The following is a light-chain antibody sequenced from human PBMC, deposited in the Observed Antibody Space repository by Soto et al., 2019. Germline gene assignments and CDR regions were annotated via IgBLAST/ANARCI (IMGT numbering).Light chain of an antibody. CDR3: CSYAGSSTWV. Sequence: QSALTQPASVSGPPGQSITISCTGSSSDVGSYNFVSWHQQQPGKAPKLMIYEGSKRPSGGSNRFSGSKSGNTASLTISGLQAEDEADYYCCSYAGSSTWVFGGGTKLTVL. J-gene: IGLJ3*02. CDR1: SSDVGSYNF. CDR2: EGS. V-gene: IGLV2-23*01.